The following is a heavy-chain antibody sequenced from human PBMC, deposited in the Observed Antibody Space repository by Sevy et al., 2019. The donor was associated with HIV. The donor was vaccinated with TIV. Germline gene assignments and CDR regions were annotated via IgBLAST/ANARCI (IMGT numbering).Heavy chain of an antibody. V-gene: IGHV3-9*01. CDR3: AKLGGGYDYYGMDV. CDR2: ISWNSGSI. J-gene: IGHJ6*02. Sequence: GGSLRLSCAASGFTFDDYAMHWVRQAPGKGLEWVSGISWNSGSIGYADSVKGGFTIARDNAKNSLYLQMNSLRAEDTALYYCAKLGGGYDYYGMDVWGQGTTVTVSS. D-gene: IGHD3-10*01. CDR1: GFTFDDYA.